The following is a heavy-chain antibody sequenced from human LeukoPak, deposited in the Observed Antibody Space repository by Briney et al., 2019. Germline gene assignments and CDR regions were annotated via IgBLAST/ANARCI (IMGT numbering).Heavy chain of an antibody. CDR2: LNLDGSDK. D-gene: IGHD4/OR15-4a*01. CDR1: GFTFSESW. V-gene: IGHV3-7*03. J-gene: IGHJ4*02. Sequence: GGSLRLSCVVSGFTFSESWMSWVRQAPGKGLGWVASLNLDGSDKYYVDSVKGRFTISRDNAKNSLYLQMDSLRVEDTAVYYCAKESGALGAPLYDYWSRGILVTASS. CDR3: AKESGALGAPLYDY.